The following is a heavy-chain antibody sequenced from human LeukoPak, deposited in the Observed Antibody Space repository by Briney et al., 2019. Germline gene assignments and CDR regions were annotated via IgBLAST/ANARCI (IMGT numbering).Heavy chain of an antibody. CDR3: ARGDYYDRRFDN. Sequence: GGCLRLSCSASGFTFSTSWVNWVRQAPGKGLEWVADIKQDGSEKYYVDSVKGRFTISRDNAKNSLYLHLNSLRAEDTAVYYCARGDYYDRRFDNWGQGTLVTVSS. D-gene: IGHD3-22*01. J-gene: IGHJ4*02. CDR2: IKQDGSEK. V-gene: IGHV3-7*02. CDR1: GFTFSTSW.